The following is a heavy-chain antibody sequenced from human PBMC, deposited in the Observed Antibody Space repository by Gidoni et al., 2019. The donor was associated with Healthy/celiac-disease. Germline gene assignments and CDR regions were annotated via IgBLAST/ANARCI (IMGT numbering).Heavy chain of an antibody. V-gene: IGHV4-34*01. D-gene: IGHD2-2*01. CDR3: ARGLSCSSTSCHTAHMVRDHQMGYYMDV. Sequence: QVQLQQWGAGLLKPSETLSLTCAVYGGSFSGYYWRWIRQPPGTGLEWIGESNRSGRTTDNPSLKIRVTISVDTSKNQFSLKLSSVTAADTAVYYCARGLSCSSTSCHTAHMVRDHQMGYYMDVWGKGTTVTVSS. CDR1: GGSFSGYY. CDR2: SNRSGRT. J-gene: IGHJ6*03.